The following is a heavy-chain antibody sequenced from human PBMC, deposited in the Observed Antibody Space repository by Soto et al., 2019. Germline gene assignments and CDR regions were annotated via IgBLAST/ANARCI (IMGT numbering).Heavy chain of an antibody. D-gene: IGHD2-21*02. CDR2: INPSGGST. CDR1: GYTFTSYY. Sequence: GASVKVSCKAYGYTFTSYYMHWVRQAPGQGLEWMGIINPSGGSTSYAQKFQGRVTMTRDTSTSTVYMELSSLRSEDTAVYYCARDPKHIVVVTAISHYGMDVWG. CDR3: ARDPKHIVVVTAISHYGMDV. J-gene: IGHJ6*02. V-gene: IGHV1-46*01.